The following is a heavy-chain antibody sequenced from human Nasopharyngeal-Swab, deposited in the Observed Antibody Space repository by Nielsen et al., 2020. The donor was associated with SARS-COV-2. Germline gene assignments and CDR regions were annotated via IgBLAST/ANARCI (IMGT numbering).Heavy chain of an antibody. D-gene: IGHD2-8*01. CDR2: INAGNGNT. CDR3: ARMVYAHHFDY. J-gene: IGHJ4*02. Sequence: WVRQAPGQRLEWMGWINAGNGNTKYSQKFQGRVTITRDTSASTAYMELSGLRSEDTAVYYCARMVYAHHFDYWGQGALVTVSS. V-gene: IGHV1-3*01.